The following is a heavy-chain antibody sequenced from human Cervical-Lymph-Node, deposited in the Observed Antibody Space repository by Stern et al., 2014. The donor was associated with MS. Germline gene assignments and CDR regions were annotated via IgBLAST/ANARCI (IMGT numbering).Heavy chain of an antibody. CDR3: ARMISVFSGSYVDQ. J-gene: IGHJ4*02. D-gene: IGHD5/OR15-5a*01. CDR2: ISWEDDK. CDR1: GFSLGTSGMC. Sequence: QITLKESGPALVKPTQTLTMTCTFSGFSLGTSGMCVTWIRQPPGQALEWLALISWEDDKYYNRSLRYRLTFSKGTSGNRVVLKMTTLDPVDTASYYCARMISVFSGSYVDQCGQGTLVTVSS. V-gene: IGHV2-70*01.